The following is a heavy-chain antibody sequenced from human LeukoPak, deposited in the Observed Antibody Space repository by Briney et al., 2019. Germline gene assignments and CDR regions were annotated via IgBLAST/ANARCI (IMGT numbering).Heavy chain of an antibody. CDR3: AREGDSSGYHSLGMDV. CDR1: GGTFSSYA. D-gene: IGHD3-22*01. J-gene: IGHJ6*02. Sequence: GASVNVSCKASGGTFSSYAISWVRQAPGQGLERMGGIIPIFGTANYAQKFQGRVTITADESTSTAYMELSSLRSEDTAVYYCAREGDSSGYHSLGMDVWGQGTTVTVSS. CDR2: IIPIFGTA. V-gene: IGHV1-69*13.